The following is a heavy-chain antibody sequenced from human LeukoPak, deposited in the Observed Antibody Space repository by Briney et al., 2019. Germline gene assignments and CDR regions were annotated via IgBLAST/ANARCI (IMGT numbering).Heavy chain of an antibody. CDR3: ASAGNPHYFDF. V-gene: IGHV4-59*11. CDR2: IYYTGST. Sequence: SETLSLTCTVSGVSISSHYWSWIRQSPGKGLEWIGNIYYTGSTNYNPSLESRVAISIDTSKNQFSLTLSSVTAADAAVYYCASAGNPHYFDFWGQGPLVTVSS. J-gene: IGHJ4*02. CDR1: GVSISSHY.